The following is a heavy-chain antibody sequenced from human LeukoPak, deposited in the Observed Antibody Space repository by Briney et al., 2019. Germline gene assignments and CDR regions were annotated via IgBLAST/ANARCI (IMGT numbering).Heavy chain of an antibody. Sequence: ASVKVSCKASGYTFTGYYIHWVRQAPGQGLEWMGWMNPYSGDTNSAQKFQGRVTMTRDTSISTAYMELSRLKSDDTAVYYCARDLQNAMFRGLKGAFDIWGQGTMVTVSS. CDR2: MNPYSGDT. V-gene: IGHV1-2*02. D-gene: IGHD3-10*01. CDR1: GYTFTGYY. CDR3: ARDLQNAMFRGLKGAFDI. J-gene: IGHJ3*02.